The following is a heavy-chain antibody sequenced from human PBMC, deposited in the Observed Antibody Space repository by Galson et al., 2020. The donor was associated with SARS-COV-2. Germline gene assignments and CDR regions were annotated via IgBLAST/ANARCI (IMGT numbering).Heavy chain of an antibody. Sequence: ASVKVSCKASGYTFISFYIHWVRQAPGQGLEWMGVINPSGDIPSSAQKFRGRVTVTRDMSTQTVYMELSSLTSEDTAVYYCAREWGDINSSVFDYWGQGSLVVVSS. J-gene: IGHJ4*02. V-gene: IGHV1-46*01. CDR1: GYTFISFY. D-gene: IGHD2-21*01. CDR3: AREWGDINSSVFDY. CDR2: INPSGDIP.